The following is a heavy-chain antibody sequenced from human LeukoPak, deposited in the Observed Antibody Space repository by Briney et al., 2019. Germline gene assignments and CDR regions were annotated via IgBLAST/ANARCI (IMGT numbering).Heavy chain of an antibody. D-gene: IGHD3-10*01. CDR1: GFTFSSYE. CDR3: ARDYYYGSGRPPLPLDS. Sequence: GGSLRLSCAASGFTFSSYEMNWVRQAPGKGLEWVSYISSSGSTIYYADSVKGRFTISRDNAKNSLYLQMNSLRAEDTDVYYCARDYYYGSGRPPLPLDSWGQGTLVTVSS. CDR2: ISSSGSTI. V-gene: IGHV3-48*03. J-gene: IGHJ4*02.